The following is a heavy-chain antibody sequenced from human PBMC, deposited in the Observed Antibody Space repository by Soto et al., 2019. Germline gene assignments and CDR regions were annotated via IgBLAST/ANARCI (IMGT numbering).Heavy chain of an antibody. CDR3: ARDRLKSQHGWYFDL. Sequence: QVQLVGSGGGVVQSGRSLRLSCAASGFTFSNYAMHWVRQTPGKGLEWVPVISYDGRNRYYADSVKGRFTVSRDNSQNTLFLHLNSPRAEDTAVYHCARDRLKSQHGWYFDLWGRGTLVTVSS. D-gene: IGHD2-21*01. CDR1: GFTFSNYA. CDR2: ISYDGRNR. J-gene: IGHJ2*01. V-gene: IGHV3-30*04.